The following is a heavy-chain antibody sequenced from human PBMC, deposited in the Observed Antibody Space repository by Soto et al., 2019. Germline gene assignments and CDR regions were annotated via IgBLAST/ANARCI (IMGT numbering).Heavy chain of an antibody. CDR2: IYWDDDK. CDR3: AHIEVPDSSGYYSWFDP. V-gene: IGHV2-5*02. J-gene: IGHJ5*02. CDR1: GFSLSTSGVG. D-gene: IGHD3-22*01. Sequence: QIRLMESGPTLVKPTQTLTLTCTFSGFSLSTSGVGVGWIRQPPGKALEWLALIYWDDDKRYSPSLKSRLTITQDTSKNQVVLTITNMDPVDTSTYYCAHIEVPDSSGYYSWFDPWGQGTLVTVSS.